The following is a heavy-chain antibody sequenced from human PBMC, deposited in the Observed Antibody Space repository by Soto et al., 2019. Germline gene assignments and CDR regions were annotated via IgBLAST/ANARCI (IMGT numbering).Heavy chain of an antibody. CDR1: GFTFSSYS. D-gene: IGHD2-2*01. CDR3: ARVREPFCSSTSCYDFDY. V-gene: IGHV3-21*01. Sequence: GGSLRLSCAASGFTFSSYSMNWVRQAPGKGLEWVSPISSSSSYIYYADSVKGRFTISRDNAKNSLYLQMNSLRAEDTAVYYCARVREPFCSSTSCYDFDYWGQGTLVTVSS. J-gene: IGHJ4*02. CDR2: ISSSSSYI.